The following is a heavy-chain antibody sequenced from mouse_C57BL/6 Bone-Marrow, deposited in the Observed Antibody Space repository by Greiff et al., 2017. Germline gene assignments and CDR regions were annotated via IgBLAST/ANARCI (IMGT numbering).Heavy chain of an antibody. CDR2: IDPSDSYT. J-gene: IGHJ1*03. CDR1: GYTFTSYW. V-gene: IGHV1-50*01. CDR3: AGNFGYFDV. Sequence: VQLQQPGAELVKPGASVKLSCKASGYTFTSYWMQWVKQRPGQGLEWIGEIDPSDSYTNYNQTFKGKATLTVDTSSSTAYMQLSSLTSEDSAVYYCAGNFGYFDVWGTGTTVTVSS.